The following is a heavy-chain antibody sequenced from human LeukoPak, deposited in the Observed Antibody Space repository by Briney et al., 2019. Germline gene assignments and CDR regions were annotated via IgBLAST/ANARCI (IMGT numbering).Heavy chain of an antibody. Sequence: GASVKVSCKASGGTLSSYAISWVRQAPGQGLEWMGRIIPIFGIANYAQKFQGRVTTTADKSTSTAYMELSSLRSEDTAVYYCARDRSTVVTGHYGMDVWGQGTTVTVSS. V-gene: IGHV1-69*04. CDR1: GGTLSSYA. D-gene: IGHD4-23*01. CDR3: ARDRSTVVTGHYGMDV. J-gene: IGHJ6*02. CDR2: IIPIFGIA.